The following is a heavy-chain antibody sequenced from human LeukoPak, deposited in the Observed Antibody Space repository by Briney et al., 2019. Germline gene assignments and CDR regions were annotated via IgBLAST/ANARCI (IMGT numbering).Heavy chain of an antibody. CDR1: GYTFTSYD. V-gene: IGHV1-8*01. Sequence: GASVKVSCRASGYTFTSYDINWVRQATGQGLEWMGWMNPNSGNTGYAQKFQGRVTMTRNTSINTAYMELSSLRSEDTAVYYCARGVVGYFGSSNCYGGGDYWGQGTLVTVSS. CDR2: MNPNSGNT. CDR3: ARGVVGYFGSSNCYGGGDY. D-gene: IGHD2-2*01. J-gene: IGHJ4*02.